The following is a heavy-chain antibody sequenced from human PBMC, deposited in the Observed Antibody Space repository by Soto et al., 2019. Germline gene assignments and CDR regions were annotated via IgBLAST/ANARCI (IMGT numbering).Heavy chain of an antibody. CDR2: ISGSGGST. D-gene: IGHD2-2*01. Sequence: HGGSLRLSCAASGLNFSGYAMSWDRQAPGKGLEWVSAISGSGGSTYYADSVKGRFTISRDNSKNTLYLQMNSLRAEDTAVYYCAKETTRQPCSSTSCYRGGQKTHNYFDYWGQGTLDTVSS. CDR1: GLNFSGYA. J-gene: IGHJ4*02. CDR3: AKETTRQPCSSTSCYRGGQKTHNYFDY. V-gene: IGHV3-23*01.